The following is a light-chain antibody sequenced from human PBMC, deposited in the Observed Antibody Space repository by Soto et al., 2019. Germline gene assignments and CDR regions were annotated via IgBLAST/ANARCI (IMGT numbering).Light chain of an antibody. J-gene: IGLJ1*01. CDR1: SSDVGSYNL. Sequence: QSVLTQPASVSGSPGQSITISCTGTSSDVGSYNLVSWYQQHPGKAPKLMIYEGSKRPSGVSNRFSGYKSGNTASLTISGLQAEDEADYYCCSYAGSSTLGVFGTGTKVTVL. V-gene: IGLV2-23*01. CDR2: EGS. CDR3: CSYAGSSTLGV.